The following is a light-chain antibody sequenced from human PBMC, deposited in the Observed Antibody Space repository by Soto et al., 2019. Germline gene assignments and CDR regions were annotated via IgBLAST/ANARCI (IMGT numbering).Light chain of an antibody. V-gene: IGLV2-14*01. J-gene: IGLJ1*01. Sequence: QSALTQPASVSGSPGQSIAISCIGSSSDVGGYNYVSWHQQHPGKAPKVVIYDVSNRPSGVSDRFSDSKSGNTASLTISGLQAEDEADYYCSSYTSSSTYVFGTGTKLTVL. CDR1: SSDVGGYNY. CDR2: DVS. CDR3: SSYTSSSTYV.